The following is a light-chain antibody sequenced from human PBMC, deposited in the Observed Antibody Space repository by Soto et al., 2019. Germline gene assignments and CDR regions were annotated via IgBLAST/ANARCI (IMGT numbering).Light chain of an antibody. CDR3: QQYTDWPTT. Sequence: EIVLTQSTGNLSLYPGERATLSCRVSQSVSNNYLAWYHQRPGQAPRPLIYGASTRATGVPDRFSGGGSGTDFTLTVTSLQSEDFGIYYCQQYTDWPTTFGRGTKVDI. V-gene: IGKV3-15*01. J-gene: IGKJ1*01. CDR1: QSVSNN. CDR2: GAS.